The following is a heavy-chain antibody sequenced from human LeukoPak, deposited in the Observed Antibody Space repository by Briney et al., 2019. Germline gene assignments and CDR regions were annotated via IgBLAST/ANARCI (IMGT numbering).Heavy chain of an antibody. J-gene: IGHJ4*02. V-gene: IGHV3-23*01. CDR1: GFSFDEYG. CDR2: ISVSGNT. CDR3: AKAPVTTCSGAYCYPFDY. D-gene: IGHD2-21*01. Sequence: GGSLRLSCGASGFSFDEYGMSWVRQAPGKGLEWVSGISVSGNTYHADSVKGRFTISRDSSKNTLYLQMNRLRAEDAAVYYCAKAPVTTCSGAYCYPFDYWGQGTLVTVSS.